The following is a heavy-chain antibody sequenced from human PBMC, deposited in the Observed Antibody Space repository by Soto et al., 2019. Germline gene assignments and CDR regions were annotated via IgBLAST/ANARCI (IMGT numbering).Heavy chain of an antibody. J-gene: IGHJ5*02. V-gene: IGHV5-51*01. D-gene: IGHD3-10*01. CDR2: IYPADSET. Sequence: GESLKISCKGSGYSLITYWIGWVRQMPGKGLEWMAMIYPADSETRHSPSFQGHVTISADKSISTAYLQWSSLKASDTAIYYCETLLITTVRGVIHSDGWFDPWGGGTLVTVSS. CDR1: GYSLITYW. CDR3: ETLLITTVRGVIHSDGWFDP.